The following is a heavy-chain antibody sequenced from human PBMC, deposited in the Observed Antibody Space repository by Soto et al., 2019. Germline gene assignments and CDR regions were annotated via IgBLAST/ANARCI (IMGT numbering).Heavy chain of an antibody. D-gene: IGHD1-26*01. V-gene: IGHV3-30-3*01. CDR2: ISYDGSNK. CDR1: GFTFSSYA. CDR3: ARGGYRYSGSYKAAYYYGMDV. Sequence: GGSLRLSCAASGFTFSSYAMHWVRQAPGKGLEWVAVISYDGSNKYYADSVKGRFTISRDNSKNTLYLQMNSLRAEDTAAYYCARGGYRYSGSYKAAYYYGMDVWGQGTTVTVSS. J-gene: IGHJ6*02.